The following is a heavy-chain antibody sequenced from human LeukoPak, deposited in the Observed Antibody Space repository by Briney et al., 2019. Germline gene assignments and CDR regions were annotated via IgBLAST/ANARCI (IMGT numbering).Heavy chain of an antibody. V-gene: IGHV3-30-3*01. CDR1: GFTFSSYA. J-gene: IGHJ5*02. Sequence: GGSLRLSCAASGFTFSSYAMHWVRQAPGKGLEWVAVISYDGSNKYYADSVKGRFTISRDNSKNTLYLQMNSLRAEDTAVYYCAKDGRDYDFWSGPNWFDPWGQGTLVTVSS. CDR3: AKDGRDYDFWSGPNWFDP. CDR2: ISYDGSNK. D-gene: IGHD3-3*01.